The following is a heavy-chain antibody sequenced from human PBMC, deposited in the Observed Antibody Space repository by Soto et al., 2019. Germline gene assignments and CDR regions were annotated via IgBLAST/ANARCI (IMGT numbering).Heavy chain of an antibody. CDR1: GFIFSESY. V-gene: IGHV3-11*05. D-gene: IGHD2-15*01. J-gene: IGHJ4*02. Sequence: QEEVVESGGGLVKPGGSLRLSCAASGFIFSESYMTWIRQAPGKVVEWVSYINGNSHDIKYADSVKGRFTISRDNAKNSVYLQMNNLRVEDTAVYYCTTDPRLPEFRGQGTPVTVSS. CDR3: TTDPRLPEF. CDR2: INGNSHDI.